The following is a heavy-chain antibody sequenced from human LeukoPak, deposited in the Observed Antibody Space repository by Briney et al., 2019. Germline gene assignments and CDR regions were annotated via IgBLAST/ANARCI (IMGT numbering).Heavy chain of an antibody. V-gene: IGHV3-23*01. D-gene: IGHD2-15*01. CDR2: ISGSGGST. Sequence: GGSLRLSCAASGFTFSSYAMSWVRQAPGKGLEWVSAISGSGGSTYYADSVKGRFTICRDNSKNTPYLQMNSLRAEDTAVYYCAPRNGGYCRGGGCYPDYWGQGTVDSVSS. CDR3: APRNGGYCRGGGCYPDY. J-gene: IGHJ4*02. CDR1: GFTFSSYA.